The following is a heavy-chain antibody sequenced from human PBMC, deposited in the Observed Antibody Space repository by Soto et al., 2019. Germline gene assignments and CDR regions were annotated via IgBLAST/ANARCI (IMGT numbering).Heavy chain of an antibody. CDR1: GGSISSYY. Sequence: SETLSLTCTVSGGSISSYYWSWIRQPPGKGLEWIGYIYYSGSTNYNPSLKSRVTISVDTSKNQFSLKLSSVTAADTAVYYCARHPLYGYGPGDYYFDYWGQGTLVTVSS. J-gene: IGHJ4*02. D-gene: IGHD5-18*01. CDR3: ARHPLYGYGPGDYYFDY. V-gene: IGHV4-59*08. CDR2: IYYSGST.